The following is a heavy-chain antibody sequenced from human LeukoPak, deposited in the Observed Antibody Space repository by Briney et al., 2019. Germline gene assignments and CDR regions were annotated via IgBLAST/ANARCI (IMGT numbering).Heavy chain of an antibody. CDR2: MNPNSGNT. CDR1: GYTFTSYD. J-gene: IGHJ6*03. CDR3: ARGGEGTVTTWGPYYYYYYYMDV. V-gene: IGHV1-8*01. Sequence: GASVKVSCKASGYTFTSYDINWVRQATGQGLEWMGWMNPNSGNTGYAQKFQGRVTMTKNTSISTAYMELSSLRSEDTAVYYCARGGEGTVTTWGPYYYYYYYMDVWGKGTTVTISS. D-gene: IGHD4-17*01.